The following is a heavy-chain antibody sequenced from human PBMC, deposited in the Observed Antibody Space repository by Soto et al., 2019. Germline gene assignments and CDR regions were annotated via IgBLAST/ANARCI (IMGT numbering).Heavy chain of an antibody. V-gene: IGHV1-2*02. D-gene: IGHD3-22*01. CDR2: INPNSGGT. Sequence: ASLKVSCKASGYTFTGYYMHWVRQAPGQGLEWMGWINPNSGGTNYAQKFQGRVTMTRDTSISTAYMELSRRRSDDTAVYYCARDGNTYYYDSSGYYNDWFDPWGQGTLVTVSS. CDR1: GYTFTGYY. J-gene: IGHJ5*02. CDR3: ARDGNTYYYDSSGYYNDWFDP.